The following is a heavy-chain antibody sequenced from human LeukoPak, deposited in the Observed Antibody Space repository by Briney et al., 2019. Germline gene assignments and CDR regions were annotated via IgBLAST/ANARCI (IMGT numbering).Heavy chain of an antibody. J-gene: IGHJ4*02. V-gene: IGHV3-23*01. D-gene: IGHD3-10*01. Sequence: GGSLRLSCAASGFTFSSYAMNWVRQAPGKGLEWVSGISGSGGSTYYADSVKGRFTISRDNSKNTLYLQMNSLRVEDTAVYYRAKGGDYYGSGSYYDYWGQGTLVTVSS. CDR1: GFTFSSYA. CDR2: ISGSGGST. CDR3: AKGGDYYGSGSYYDY.